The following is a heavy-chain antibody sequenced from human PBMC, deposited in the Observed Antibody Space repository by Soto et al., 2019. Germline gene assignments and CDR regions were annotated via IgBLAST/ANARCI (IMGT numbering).Heavy chain of an antibody. CDR1: GYTFTSYY. J-gene: IGHJ6*03. D-gene: IGHD2-2*01. Sequence: GASVKVSCKASGYTFTSYYMHWVRQAPGQGLEWMGIINPSGGSTSYAQKFQGRVTMTRDTSTSTVYMELSSLRSEDTAVYYCARALEDPQSIVVVPAAKILTEDYYYYYMDVWGKGTTVTVSS. CDR2: INPSGGST. CDR3: ARALEDPQSIVVVPAAKILTEDYYYYYMDV. V-gene: IGHV1-46*03.